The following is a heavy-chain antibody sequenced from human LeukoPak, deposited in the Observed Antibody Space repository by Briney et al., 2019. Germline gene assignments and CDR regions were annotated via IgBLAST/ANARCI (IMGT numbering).Heavy chain of an antibody. Sequence: SETLSLTCTVSGGSISSHYWSWIRQPPGKGLEWIGNIYYSGSTNYNPSLKSRVTISVDTSKNQFSLKLSSVTAADTAVYYCARGMGGYDFWSGYYSSYMDVWGKGTTVTVSS. CDR3: ARGMGGYDFWSGYYSSYMDV. J-gene: IGHJ6*03. D-gene: IGHD3-3*01. CDR2: IYYSGST. V-gene: IGHV4-59*11. CDR1: GGSISSHY.